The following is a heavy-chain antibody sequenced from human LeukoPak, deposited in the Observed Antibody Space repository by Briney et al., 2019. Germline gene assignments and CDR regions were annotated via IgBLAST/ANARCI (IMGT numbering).Heavy chain of an antibody. D-gene: IGHD6-19*01. CDR1: GFIVSNSY. Sequence: GGSLRLSCAASGFIVSNSYMSWVRQAPGKGLEWVSVLHTGGRTFYTDSVMGRFTISTDNSKNTLFLQMNSLRAEDTAVYYCARDPSGNLYFDYWGQGALVTVSS. CDR3: ARDPSGNLYFDY. CDR2: LHTGGRT. J-gene: IGHJ4*02. V-gene: IGHV3-53*01.